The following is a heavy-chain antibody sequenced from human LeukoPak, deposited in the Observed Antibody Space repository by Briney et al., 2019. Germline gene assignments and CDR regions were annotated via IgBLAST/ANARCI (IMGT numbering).Heavy chain of an antibody. Sequence: GGSLRLSCAASGFTFSSYGMHWVRQAPGKGLEWVAFIRYDGSNKYYADSVKGRFTISRDNSKNTLYLQMNSRRAEDTAVYYCAKDGHTIGYSSGCPDYWGQGTLVTVSS. V-gene: IGHV3-30*02. D-gene: IGHD6-19*01. CDR2: IRYDGSNK. CDR1: GFTFSSYG. CDR3: AKDGHTIGYSSGCPDY. J-gene: IGHJ4*02.